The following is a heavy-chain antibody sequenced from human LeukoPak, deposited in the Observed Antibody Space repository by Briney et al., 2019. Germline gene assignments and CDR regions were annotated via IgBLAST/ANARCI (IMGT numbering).Heavy chain of an antibody. CDR2: ISYNGGST. J-gene: IGHJ4*02. CDR1: GFTFSNYD. V-gene: IGHV3-23*01. CDR3: ATSRSSATSARGLFDF. D-gene: IGHD2-2*01. Sequence: GGSLRLSCVVSGFTFSNYDMSWIRQAPGKGLEWVSSISYNGGSTYYADPEKGRFTISRDNSKNTLYLHMNSLSAEDTAFYYCATSRSSATSARGLFDFWGQGALVTVSS.